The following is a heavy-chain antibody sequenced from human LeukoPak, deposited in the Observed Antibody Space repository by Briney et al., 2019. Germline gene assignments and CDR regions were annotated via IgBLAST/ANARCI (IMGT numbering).Heavy chain of an antibody. CDR2: TNPSTGGT. Sequence: ASVKVSCKTSGYTFTGSYLHWVRQVPGQGLEWMGWTNPSTGGTKYAQQFEGSVTMTRDTSNTTGYLELRSLRLDDTATYYCARGGAFCSITTCHEFDHWGQGTLVIVSS. J-gene: IGHJ4*02. CDR1: GYTFTGSY. D-gene: IGHD2-2*01. V-gene: IGHV1-2*02. CDR3: ARGGAFCSITTCHEFDH.